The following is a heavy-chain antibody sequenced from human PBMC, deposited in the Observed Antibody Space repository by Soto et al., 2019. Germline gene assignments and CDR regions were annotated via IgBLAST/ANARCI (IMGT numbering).Heavy chain of an antibody. CDR3: PTFQISSRHQMATIRDVDY. D-gene: IGHD5-12*01. Sequence: EVQLVASGVGLVKPGGSLRLSCAASGFTFSNAWMNWVRQAPGKGVEWVGRIKSKTDGGTTDYAAPVKGRFTISRDDSKNTLYLQMNRLKTSATAVYYCPTFQISSRHQMATIRDVDYWGQGTLVTVSS. J-gene: IGHJ4*02. CDR1: GFTFSNAW. V-gene: IGHV3-15*07. CDR2: IKSKTDGGTT.